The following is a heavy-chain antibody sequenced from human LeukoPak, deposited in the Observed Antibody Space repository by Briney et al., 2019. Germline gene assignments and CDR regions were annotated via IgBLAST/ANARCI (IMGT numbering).Heavy chain of an antibody. J-gene: IGHJ4*02. CDR3: ARVDEYVLRYLEWLSVFDY. D-gene: IGHD3-3*01. CDR1: GGSISSSSYY. CDR2: IYYSGST. Sequence: SETLSLTCTVSGGSISSSSYYWGWIRQPPGKGLEWIGSIYYSGSTYYNPSLKSRVTISVDTSKNQFSLKLRSVTAADTAVYYCARVDEYVLRYLEWLSVFDYWGQGTLVTVSS. V-gene: IGHV4-39*01.